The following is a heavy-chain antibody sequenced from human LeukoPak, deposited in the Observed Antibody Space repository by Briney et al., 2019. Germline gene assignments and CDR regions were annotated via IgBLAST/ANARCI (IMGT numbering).Heavy chain of an antibody. D-gene: IGHD3-16*01. J-gene: IGHJ6*03. Sequence: PGGSLRLSCEASGSGFTFGNFALSWVRQAPGKRLELVSGISGSGYYTYYADSAKGRFTISRDNSKNTLYIQMNSLRAEDTAVYYCAKDGSWGDYYFYFYMDVWGKGTTVTVSS. V-gene: IGHV3-23*01. CDR2: ISGSGYYT. CDR3: AKDGSWGDYYFYFYMDV. CDR1: GSGFTFGNFA.